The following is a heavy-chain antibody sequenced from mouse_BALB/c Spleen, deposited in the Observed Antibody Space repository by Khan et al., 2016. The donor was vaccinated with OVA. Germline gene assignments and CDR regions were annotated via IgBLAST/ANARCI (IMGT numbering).Heavy chain of an antibody. J-gene: IGHJ3*01. CDR1: GYTFTSYQ. CDR2: INPNNGGT. V-gene: IGHV1S81*02. D-gene: IGHD3-1*01. CDR3: IRGGYGGFAY. Sequence: QVQLQQSGAELVKPGASVKLSCKASGYTFTSYQMYWVKQRPGQGLEWIGEINPNNGGTNFNEKFKSTATLTVEKSSSTAFMQLSSLTSEDSAVYYCIRGGYGGFAYWGQGPLVTVSA.